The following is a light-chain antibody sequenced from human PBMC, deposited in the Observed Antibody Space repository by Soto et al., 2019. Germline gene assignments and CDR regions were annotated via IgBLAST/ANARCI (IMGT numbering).Light chain of an antibody. V-gene: IGKV1-39*01. CDR3: QQSYSTLWT. CDR1: QSISTY. CDR2: AAS. Sequence: DIQMTQSPSSLSASVGDRVTITCRASQSISTYLNWYQQKPGKAPKLLIYAASSLQSGVPSRFSASGSGTDFTLTISSLQPEDFATYHCQQSYSTLWTFGQGTKVEIK. J-gene: IGKJ1*01.